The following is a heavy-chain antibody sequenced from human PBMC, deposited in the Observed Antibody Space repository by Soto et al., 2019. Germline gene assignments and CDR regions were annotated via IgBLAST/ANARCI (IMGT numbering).Heavy chain of an antibody. CDR1: DDSIISSNW. Sequence: SETLSLTCTVSDDSIISSNWWSWVRQSPGKGLEWIGEIYHTGSTNYNPSIKSRVTMSVDKSKNQFSLKLSSVTAADKAVYYCARVTVAYYFDFWGPGTLVTVSS. CDR2: IYHTGST. D-gene: IGHD6-19*01. J-gene: IGHJ4*02. CDR3: ARVTVAYYFDF. V-gene: IGHV4-4*02.